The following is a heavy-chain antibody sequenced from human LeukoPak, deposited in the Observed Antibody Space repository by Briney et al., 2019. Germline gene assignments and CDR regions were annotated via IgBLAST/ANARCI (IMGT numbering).Heavy chain of an antibody. CDR1: GGTFSSYA. D-gene: IGHD4-17*01. V-gene: IGHV1-69*13. Sequence: SVKVSCKASGGTFSSYAISWVRQAPGQGLEWMGGIIPIFGTANYAQKFQGRVTITADESTSTAYMELSSLRSEDTAVDYCARSYGDQRWFDPGGQGTLVTVSS. CDR3: ARSYGDQRWFDP. J-gene: IGHJ5*02. CDR2: IIPIFGTA.